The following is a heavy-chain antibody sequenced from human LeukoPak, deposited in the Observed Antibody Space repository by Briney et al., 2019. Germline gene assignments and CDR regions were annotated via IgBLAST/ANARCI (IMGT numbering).Heavy chain of an antibody. CDR2: IYYSGRT. V-gene: IGHV4-59*01. CDR3: ASTDYGGNNNWFDP. D-gene: IGHD4-23*01. CDR1: GGSISSYY. Sequence: PSETLSLTCTVSGGSISSYYWSWIRHPPGKGLGWIGYIYYSGRTNYNPSLKSRVTISVDTSKNQFSLKLSSVTAADTAVYYCASTDYGGNNNWFDPWGQGTLVTVSS. J-gene: IGHJ5*02.